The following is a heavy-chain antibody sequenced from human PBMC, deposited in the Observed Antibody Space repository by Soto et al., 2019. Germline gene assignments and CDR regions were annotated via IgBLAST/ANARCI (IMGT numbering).Heavy chain of an antibody. CDR2: ISGYNGDT. D-gene: IGHD2-8*01. Sequence: ASVKVSCKASGYTFTRYGISWVRQAPGQGLEWMGWISGYNGDTNYAQKFQGRVTMTVDTSTTTAFMELTSLTSDDRVVYYCAKNGQPPYYYYGMDVWGQGTTVTVSS. CDR3: AKNGQPPYYYYGMDV. J-gene: IGHJ6*02. CDR1: GYTFTRYG. V-gene: IGHV1-18*01.